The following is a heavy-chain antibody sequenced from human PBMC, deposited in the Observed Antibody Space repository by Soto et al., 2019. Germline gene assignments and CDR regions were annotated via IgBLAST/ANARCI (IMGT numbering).Heavy chain of an antibody. Sequence: SETLSLTCAVYGGSSSGYYWSWIRQPPGKGLEWIGEINHSGSTNYNPSLKSRVTISVDTSKNQFSLKLSSVTAADTAVYYCARGLRGVSYYGSGSYYNSSYYFDYWGQGTLVTVSS. CDR1: GGSSSGYY. D-gene: IGHD3-10*01. CDR2: INHSGST. CDR3: ARGLRGVSYYGSGSYYNSSYYFDY. J-gene: IGHJ4*02. V-gene: IGHV4-34*01.